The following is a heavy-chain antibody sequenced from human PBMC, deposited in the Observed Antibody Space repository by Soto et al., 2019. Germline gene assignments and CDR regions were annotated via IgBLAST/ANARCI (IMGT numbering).Heavy chain of an antibody. J-gene: IGHJ4*02. CDR3: ARGPPLGY. CDR1: GGSISSGGYS. Sequence: SETLSLTCAVSGGSISSGGYSWSWIRQPPGKGLECIGYIYHSRSTYYNPSLKSRVTISVDSSKNQFSLKLSSVTAADTAVYYCARGPPLGYWGQGTLVTVSS. V-gene: IGHV4-30-2*01. CDR2: IYHSRST.